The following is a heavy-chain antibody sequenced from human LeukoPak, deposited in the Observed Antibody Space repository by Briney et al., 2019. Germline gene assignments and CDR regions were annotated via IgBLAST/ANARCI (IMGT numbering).Heavy chain of an antibody. J-gene: IGHJ2*01. D-gene: IGHD3-22*01. V-gene: IGHV4-30-2*01. CDR3: ARVTHYYDSSGYYSLRSWYFDL. CDR1: GGSISSGGYS. CDR2: IYHSGST. Sequence: SETLSLTCAVSGGSISSGGYSWSWIRQPPGKGLEWIGYIYHSGSTYYNPSLKSRVTISVDRSKNQFSLKLSSVTAADTAAYYCARVTHYYDSSGYYSLRSWYFDLWGRGTLVTVSS.